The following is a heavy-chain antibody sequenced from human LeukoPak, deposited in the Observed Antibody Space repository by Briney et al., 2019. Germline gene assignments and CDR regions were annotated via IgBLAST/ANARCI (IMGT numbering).Heavy chain of an antibody. CDR1: GGSISSHY. Sequence: SETLSLTCTVSGGSISSHYWSWIRQPPGKGLEWIGYIYYSGSTNYNPSLKSRVTISVDTSKNQFSLKLSSVTAADTAVYYCARDRLGIFGRFDPWGQGTLVTVSS. CDR3: ARDRLGIFGRFDP. D-gene: IGHD7-27*01. CDR2: IYYSGST. J-gene: IGHJ5*02. V-gene: IGHV4-59*11.